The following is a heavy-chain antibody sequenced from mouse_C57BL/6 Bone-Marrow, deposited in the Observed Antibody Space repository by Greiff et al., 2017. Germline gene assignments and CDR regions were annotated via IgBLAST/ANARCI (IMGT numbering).Heavy chain of an antibody. D-gene: IGHD4-1*01. J-gene: IGHJ3*01. V-gene: IGHV12-3*01. CDR3: AGDKELGEFAY. CDR2: ITHSGET. Sequence: VKLMESGPGLVKPSQSLFLTCSITGFPITSGYYWIWIRQSPGKPLEWMGYITHSGETFYNPSLQSPISITRETSKNQFFLQLNSVTTEDTAMYYCAGDKELGEFAYWGQGTLVTVSA. CDR1: GFPITSGYY.